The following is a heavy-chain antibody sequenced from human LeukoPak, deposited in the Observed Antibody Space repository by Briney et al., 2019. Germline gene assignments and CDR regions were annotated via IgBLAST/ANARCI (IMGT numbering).Heavy chain of an antibody. D-gene: IGHD3-10*01. CDR3: ARLDYYGSGGT. V-gene: IGHV4-59*08. J-gene: IGHJ5*02. CDR2: IYYSGST. Sequence: SETLSLTCTVSGXSISSYYWSWIRQPPGKGLEWIGYIYYSGSTNYNPSLKSRVTISVDTSKDQFSLKLSSVTAADTAVYYCARLDYYGSGGTWGQGTLVTVSS. CDR1: GXSISSYY.